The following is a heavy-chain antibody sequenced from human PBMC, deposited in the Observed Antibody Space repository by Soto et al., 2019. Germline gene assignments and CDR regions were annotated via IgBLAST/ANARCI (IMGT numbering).Heavy chain of an antibody. D-gene: IGHD3-9*01. Sequence: QVQLVQSGAEVKKPGSSVKVSCKASGGTFSSYAISWVRQAPGQGLEWMGGIIPIFGTANYAQKFQGRVTITADESTSTAYMELSSLRSEDTAVYYCTRDLGLVDIPTNYYGMDVWGQGTTVTVSS. V-gene: IGHV1-69*01. CDR1: GGTFSSYA. J-gene: IGHJ6*02. CDR2: IIPIFGTA. CDR3: TRDLGLVDIPTNYYGMDV.